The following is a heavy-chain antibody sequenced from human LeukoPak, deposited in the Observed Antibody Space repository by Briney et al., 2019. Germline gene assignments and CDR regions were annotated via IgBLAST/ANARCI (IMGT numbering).Heavy chain of an antibody. J-gene: IGHJ4*02. CDR3: AKDPAYSYGLLIDY. CDR2: INPNSGGT. Sequence: ASVKVSCKASGYTFTGYYMHWVRQAPGQGLEWMGWINPNSGGTNYAQKFQGRVTMTRDTSISTAYMELSRLRSDDTAVYYCAKDPAYSYGLLIDYWGQGTLVTVSS. D-gene: IGHD5-18*01. V-gene: IGHV1-2*02. CDR1: GYTFTGYY.